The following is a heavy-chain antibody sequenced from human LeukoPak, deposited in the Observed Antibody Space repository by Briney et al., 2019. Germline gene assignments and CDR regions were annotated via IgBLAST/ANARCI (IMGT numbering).Heavy chain of an antibody. V-gene: IGHV1-2*02. CDR3: ARGYRTGDMTLFAY. D-gene: IGHD2-15*01. Sequence: ASVKVSCKASGYTFSGFYMQWVRQAPGQGLEWMGWITPDSGGTDYAEKFQGRVTMTRDTSISTVYMELTSLRSDDTAVYYCARGYRTGDMTLFAYWGQGTLVTVSS. CDR1: GYTFSGFY. J-gene: IGHJ4*02. CDR2: ITPDSGGT.